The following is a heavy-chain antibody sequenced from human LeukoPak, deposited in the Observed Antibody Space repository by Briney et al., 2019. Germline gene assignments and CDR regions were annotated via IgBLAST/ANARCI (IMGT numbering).Heavy chain of an antibody. CDR2: IIPIFGTA. D-gene: IGHD1-20*01. V-gene: IGHV1-69*13. J-gene: IGHJ1*01. Sequence: ASVKVSCKASGGTFSSYAISWVRQAPGQGLEWMGGIIPIFGTANYAQKFQGRVTITADESTSTAYMELSSLRSEDAAVYYCAGFTRYNWKYFQHWGQGTLVTVSS. CDR3: AGFTRYNWKYFQH. CDR1: GGTFSSYA.